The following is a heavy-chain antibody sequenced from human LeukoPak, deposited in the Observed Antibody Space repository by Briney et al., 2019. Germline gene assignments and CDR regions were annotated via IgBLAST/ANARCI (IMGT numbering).Heavy chain of an antibody. CDR3: ARADYYDSSGYSLHWYFDL. Sequence: ASETLSLTCTVSGGSISSYYWSWIRQPPGKGLEWIGYIYYSGSTNYNPSLKSRVTISVDTSKNQFSLKLSSVTAADTAVYYCARADYYDSSGYSLHWYFDLWGRGTLVTVTS. V-gene: IGHV4-59*01. J-gene: IGHJ2*01. CDR1: GGSISSYY. CDR2: IYYSGST. D-gene: IGHD3-22*01.